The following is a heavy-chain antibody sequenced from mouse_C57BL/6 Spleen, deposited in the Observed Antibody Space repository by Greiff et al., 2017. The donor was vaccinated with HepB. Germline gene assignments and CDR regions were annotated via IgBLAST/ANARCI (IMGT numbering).Heavy chain of an antibody. Sequence: QVHVKQSGPGLVQPSQSLSITCTVSGFSLTSYGVHWVRQSPGKGLEWLGVIWGGGSTDYNAAFISRLSISKDKSKSQVFFKMNSLQADDTAIYYCARSWDYAMDYWGQGTSVTVSS. CDR2: IWGGGST. V-gene: IGHV2-2*01. J-gene: IGHJ4*01. CDR1: GFSLTSYG. CDR3: ARSWDYAMDY.